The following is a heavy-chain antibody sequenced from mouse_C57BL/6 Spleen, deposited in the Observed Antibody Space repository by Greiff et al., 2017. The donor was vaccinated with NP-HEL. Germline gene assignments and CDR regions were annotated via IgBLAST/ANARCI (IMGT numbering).Heavy chain of an antibody. CDR2: IHPNSGST. V-gene: IGHV1-64*01. CDR3: ARRIYYDYDGYFDY. Sequence: QVQLQQSGAELVKPGASVKLSCKASGYTFTSYWMHWVKQRPGQGLEWIGMIHPNSGSTNYNEKFKSKATLTVDKSSSTAYMQLSSLTSEDSAVYYCARRIYYDYDGYFDYWGQGTTLTVSS. CDR1: GYTFTSYW. J-gene: IGHJ2*01. D-gene: IGHD2-4*01.